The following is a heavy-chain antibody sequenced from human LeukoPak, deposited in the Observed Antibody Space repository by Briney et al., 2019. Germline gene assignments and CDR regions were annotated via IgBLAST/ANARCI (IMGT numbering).Heavy chain of an antibody. Sequence: SETLSLTCTVSGGSISSSSYYWGWIRQPPGKGLEWIGSIYYSGSTYYNPSLKSRVTISVDTSKNQFSLKLSSVTAADTAVYYCARRGVYYDSSGHHVDYWGQGTLVTVSS. CDR2: IYYSGST. CDR1: GGSISSSSYY. J-gene: IGHJ4*02. V-gene: IGHV4-39*01. D-gene: IGHD3-22*01. CDR3: ARRGVYYDSSGHHVDY.